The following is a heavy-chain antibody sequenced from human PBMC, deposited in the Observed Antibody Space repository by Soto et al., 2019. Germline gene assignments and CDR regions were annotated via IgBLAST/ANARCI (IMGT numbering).Heavy chain of an antibody. CDR2: ISGSGGST. V-gene: IGHV3-23*01. CDR3: AKAAYGGNYYYGMDV. CDR1: GFTFSSYA. J-gene: IGHJ6*02. Sequence: GESLKISCAASGFTFSSYAMSWVRQAPGKGLEWVSAISGSGGSTYYADSVKGRFTISRDNSKNTLYLQMNSLRAEDTAVYYCAKAAYGGNYYYGMDVWGQGTTVTVSS. D-gene: IGHD4-17*01.